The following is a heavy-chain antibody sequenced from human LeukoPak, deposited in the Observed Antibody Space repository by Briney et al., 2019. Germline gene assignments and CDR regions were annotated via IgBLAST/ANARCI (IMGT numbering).Heavy chain of an antibody. CDR3: ARDLVAAAGTPGGLFDY. CDR1: GFTFDDYA. Sequence: PGGSLRLSCAASGFTFDDYAMHWVRQAPGKGLEWVSGISWNSGSIGYADSVKGRFTISRDNAKNSLYLQMNSLRAEDTAVYYCARDLVAAAGTPGGLFDYWGQGTLVTVSS. J-gene: IGHJ4*02. CDR2: ISWNSGSI. D-gene: IGHD6-13*01. V-gene: IGHV3-9*01.